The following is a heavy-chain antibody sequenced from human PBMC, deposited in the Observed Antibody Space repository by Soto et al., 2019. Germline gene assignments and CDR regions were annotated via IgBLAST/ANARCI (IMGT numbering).Heavy chain of an antibody. Sequence: AGESLKISCKGSGYSFTSCWIAWVRQMPGKGLEWVGIIDPGDSDTRYSPSFQGQVTISVDKSISTAYLQWSSLKASDTAMYFCARLNGVAFHYWGQGTLVTVSS. CDR2: IDPGDSDT. D-gene: IGHD2-8*01. V-gene: IGHV5-51*01. J-gene: IGHJ4*02. CDR1: GYSFTSCW. CDR3: ARLNGVAFHY.